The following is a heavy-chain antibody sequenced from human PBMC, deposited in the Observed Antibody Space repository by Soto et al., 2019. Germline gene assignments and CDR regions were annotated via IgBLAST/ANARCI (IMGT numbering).Heavy chain of an antibody. CDR3: ARVSGRLERYSDLDY. D-gene: IGHD1-1*01. CDR2: VCTISEYI. J-gene: IGHJ4*02. CDR1: GFTFSSYS. V-gene: IGHV3-21*01. Sequence: EVQLVESGGGLVKPGGSLRLSCAASGFTFSSYSMNWVRQAPGKGLEWVSSVCTISEYIYYADSVRGRFTISRDNAKDSLYLEMNSLRAEDTAVYYCARVSGRLERYSDLDYWGQGTLVTVSS.